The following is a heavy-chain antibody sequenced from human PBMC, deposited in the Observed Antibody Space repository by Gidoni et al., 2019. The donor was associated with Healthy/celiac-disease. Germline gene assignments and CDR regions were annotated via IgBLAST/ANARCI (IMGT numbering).Heavy chain of an antibody. CDR1: GFTFSSYD. V-gene: IGHV3-13*01. D-gene: IGHD7-27*01. J-gene: IGHJ6*02. CDR2: IGTAGDT. CDR3: ARENWGFHYGMDV. Sequence: EVQLVESGGGLVQPGGSLRLSCAASGFTFSSYDMHWVRQATGKGLEWVSAIGTAGDTYYPGSVKGRFTISRENAKNSLYLQMNSLRAGDTAVYYCARENWGFHYGMDVWGQGTTVTVSS.